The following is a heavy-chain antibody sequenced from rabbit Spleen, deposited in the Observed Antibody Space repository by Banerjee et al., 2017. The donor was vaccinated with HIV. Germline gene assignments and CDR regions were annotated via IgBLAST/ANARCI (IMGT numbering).Heavy chain of an antibody. V-gene: IGHV1S40*01. J-gene: IGHJ6*01. D-gene: IGHD1-1*01. CDR2: IDTGSSGFT. CDR3: ARDTSSSFSSYGMDL. CDR1: GVSFSGDSY. Sequence: KATGGGLVKPGASLTLTCIASGVSFSGDSYLCWVRQAPGKGLEWIVCIDTGSSGFTYYESWAKGRFTISKTASTTVTLQMTSLTAADTATYFCARDTSSSFSSYGMDLWGPGTLVTVS.